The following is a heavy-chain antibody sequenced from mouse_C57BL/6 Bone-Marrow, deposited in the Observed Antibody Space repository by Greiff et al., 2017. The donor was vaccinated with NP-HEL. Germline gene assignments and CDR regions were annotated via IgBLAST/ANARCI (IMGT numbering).Heavy chain of an antibody. J-gene: IGHJ3*01. D-gene: IGHD3-2*02. CDR3: ARGTAQFDY. Sequence: VQLQQPGAELVMPGASVKLSCKASGYTFTSYWMHWVKQRPGQGLEWIGEIDPSDSYTNYNQKFKGKSTLTVDKSSSTAYMQLSSLTSEDSAVYYCARGTAQFDYWGQGTLVTVSA. V-gene: IGHV1-69*01. CDR1: GYTFTSYW. CDR2: IDPSDSYT.